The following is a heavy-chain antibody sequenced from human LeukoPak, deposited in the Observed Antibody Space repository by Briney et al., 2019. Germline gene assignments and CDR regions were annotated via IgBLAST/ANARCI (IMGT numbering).Heavy chain of an antibody. J-gene: IGHJ5*02. V-gene: IGHV7-4-1*02. Sequence: ASAKVSCKASGYTFTTYVMNWVRQAPGQGLEWMGWINTNTGNPTYAQGFTGRFVFSLDTSVSTAYLQISSLKADDTAVYYCARANLWFGELGWIDPWGQGTQVTVSS. CDR3: ARANLWFGELGWIDP. D-gene: IGHD3-10*01. CDR1: GYTFTTYV. CDR2: INTNTGNP.